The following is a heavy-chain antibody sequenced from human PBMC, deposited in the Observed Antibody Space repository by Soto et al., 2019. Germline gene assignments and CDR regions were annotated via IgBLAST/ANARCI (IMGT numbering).Heavy chain of an antibody. J-gene: IGHJ4*02. D-gene: IGHD4-17*01. V-gene: IGHV3-30*18. CDR1: GFTFSSYG. CDR3: AKDRPDYGDYGGVDY. Sequence: PGGSLRLSCAASGFTFSSYGMHWVRQAPGKGLEWVAVISYDGSNKYYADSVKGRFTISRDNSKNTLYLQMNSLRAEDTAVYYCAKDRPDYGDYGGVDYWGQGTLVTVSS. CDR2: ISYDGSNK.